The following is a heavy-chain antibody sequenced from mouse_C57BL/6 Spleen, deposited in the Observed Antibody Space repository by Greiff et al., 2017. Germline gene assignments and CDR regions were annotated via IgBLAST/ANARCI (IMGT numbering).Heavy chain of an antibody. V-gene: IGHV1-64*01. J-gene: IGHJ1*03. CDR3: ARKFDGSSLYWYFDV. Sequence: QVQLQQPGAELVKPGASVKLSCKASGYTFTSYWMHWVKQRPGQGLEWIGMIHPNSGSTNYNEKFKSKATLTVDKSSSTAYMQLSSLTSEDSAVYYCARKFDGSSLYWYFDVWGTGTTVTVSS. CDR1: GYTFTSYW. D-gene: IGHD1-1*01. CDR2: IHPNSGST.